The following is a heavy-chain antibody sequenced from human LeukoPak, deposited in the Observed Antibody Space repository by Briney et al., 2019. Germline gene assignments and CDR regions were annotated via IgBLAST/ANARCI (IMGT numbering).Heavy chain of an antibody. D-gene: IGHD3-3*01. CDR2: INPNSGGT. CDR3: ARGKFGVLLDY. Sequence: GWINPNSGGTNYAQKFQGRVTMTRDTSISTAYMELSRLRSDDTAVYYCARGKFGVLLDYWGQGTLVTVSS. V-gene: IGHV1-2*02. J-gene: IGHJ4*02.